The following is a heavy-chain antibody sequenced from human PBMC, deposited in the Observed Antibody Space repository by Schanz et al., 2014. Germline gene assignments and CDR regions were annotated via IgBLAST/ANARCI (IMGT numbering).Heavy chain of an antibody. D-gene: IGHD2-8*01. CDR1: GFTFRDFG. J-gene: IGHJ4*02. V-gene: IGHV3-30*02. CDR3: ANLDGVSSSTDS. CDR2: IEIDGIKK. Sequence: QVQLLESGGGVVQPGGSLRLSCAASGFTFRDFGLHWVRQAPGKGLEWVSFIEIDGIKKFYADSVKGRFTIARDNSKTTLDLRRNSLKHDDAGVYSSANLDGVSSSTDSWGPGTLVTVSS.